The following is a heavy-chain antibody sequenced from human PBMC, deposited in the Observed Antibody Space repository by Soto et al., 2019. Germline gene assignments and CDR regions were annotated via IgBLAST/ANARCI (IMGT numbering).Heavy chain of an antibody. CDR2: IYYSGST. V-gene: IGHV4-31*03. J-gene: IGHJ6*02. D-gene: IGHD3-10*02. CDR3: AIAVSRFGTYGMDV. CDR1: GGSISSGGYY. Sequence: QVQLQESGPGLVKPSQTLSLTCTVSGGSISSGGYYWSWIRQYPGKGLEWIGYIYYSGSTYYNPSLKSRVTISVDTSKNQFSLKLSSVTAADTAVYYCAIAVSRFGTYGMDVWGQGTTVTVSS.